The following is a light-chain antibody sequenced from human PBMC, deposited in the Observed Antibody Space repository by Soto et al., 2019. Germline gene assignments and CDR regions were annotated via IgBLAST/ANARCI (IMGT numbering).Light chain of an antibody. J-gene: IGKJ2*01. CDR3: QQYGGSPPYT. Sequence: EIVLTQSPGTLSLSPGERATLSCRASQSVSSSYLAWYQQKPGQAPRLLIYGASSRATGIPDRFSGSGSGTDFTLTNSRLEPEDFVMSYCQQYGGSPPYTFGQGTKLEIK. CDR2: GAS. CDR1: QSVSSSY. V-gene: IGKV3-20*01.